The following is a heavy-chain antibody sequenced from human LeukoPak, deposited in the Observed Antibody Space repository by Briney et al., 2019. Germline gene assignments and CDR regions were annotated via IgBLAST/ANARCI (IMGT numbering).Heavy chain of an antibody. J-gene: IGHJ6*02. CDR1: GGSISSYY. CDR3: AREYSSGWPVGGMDV. D-gene: IGHD6-19*01. V-gene: IGHV4-59*01. Sequence: SETLSLTCTVSGGSISSYYRSWIRQPPGKGLEWIGYIYYSGSTNYNPSLKSRVTISVDTSKNQFSLKLSSVTAADTAVYYCAREYSSGWPVGGMDVWGQGTTVTVSS. CDR2: IYYSGST.